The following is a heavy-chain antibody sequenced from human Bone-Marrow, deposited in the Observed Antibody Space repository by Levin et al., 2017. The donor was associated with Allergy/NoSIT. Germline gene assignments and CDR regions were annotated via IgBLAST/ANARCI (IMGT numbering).Heavy chain of an antibody. J-gene: IGHJ4*02. CDR3: ARSVDPPGDY. V-gene: IGHV3-11*01. CDR1: GFIFSDYY. CDR2: INTGGSTI. Sequence: LSLTCAASGFIFSDYYMSWIRQAPGKGLEWISYINTGGSTIYYADSVKGRFTISRDNAKKSLYLQMNSLRAEDTAVYYCARSVDPPGDYWGQGTLVTVSA.